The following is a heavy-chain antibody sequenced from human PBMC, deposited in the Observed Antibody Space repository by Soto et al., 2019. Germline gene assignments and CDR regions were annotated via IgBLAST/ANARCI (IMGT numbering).Heavy chain of an antibody. Sequence: QVQLQESGPGLVKPSQTLSLTCTVSGGSISSGDYYWSWIRQPPGKGLEWIGYIYYSGSTYYNPSLKSRVSLPVXXSKNQFSMKLSSVTAADTAVYYCDRVDNWSDLPYYYYGMDVWGQGTTVTVSS. J-gene: IGHJ6*02. V-gene: IGHV4-30-4*01. D-gene: IGHD1-1*01. CDR3: DRVDNWSDLPYYYYGMDV. CDR2: IYYSGST. CDR1: GGSISSGDYY.